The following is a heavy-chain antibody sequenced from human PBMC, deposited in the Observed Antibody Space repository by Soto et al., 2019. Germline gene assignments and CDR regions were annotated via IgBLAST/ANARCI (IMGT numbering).Heavy chain of an antibody. CDR3: GVAAQPYYFDH. Sequence: VSVKVSSEASGDRFTSCGSCWVHQDPGQGLEWMGWISAYNGNTNYAQKLQGRVTMTTDTSTSTAYMELRSLRSDDTSVNYCGVAAQPYYFDHSGQATLVTVSS. V-gene: IGHV1-18*01. D-gene: IGHD2-15*01. CDR2: ISAYNGNT. J-gene: IGHJ4*02. CDR1: GDRFTSCG.